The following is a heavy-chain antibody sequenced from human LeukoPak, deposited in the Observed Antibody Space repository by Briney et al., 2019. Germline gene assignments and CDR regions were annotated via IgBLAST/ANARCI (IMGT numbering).Heavy chain of an antibody. CDR3: ARALKSYDSSGYYYGS. Sequence: GVSLRLSCAASGFTFSSYSMNWVRQAPGKGLEWVSYINSSSSTIYYADSVKGRFTISRDNAKNSLYLQMNSLRAEDTAVYYCARALKSYDSSGYYYGSWGQGTLVTVSS. D-gene: IGHD3-22*01. V-gene: IGHV3-48*01. J-gene: IGHJ4*02. CDR2: INSSSSTI. CDR1: GFTFSSYS.